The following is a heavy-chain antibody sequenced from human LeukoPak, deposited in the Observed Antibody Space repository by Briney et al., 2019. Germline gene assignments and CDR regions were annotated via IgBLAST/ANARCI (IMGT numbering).Heavy chain of an antibody. CDR3: ARAGFGGFGVCYYYMDV. D-gene: IGHD3-10*01. J-gene: IGHJ6*03. CDR1: GGTFSSYA. CDR2: IIPIFGTA. V-gene: IGHV1-69*01. Sequence: SVKVSCKASGGTFSSYAISWVRQAPGQGLEWMGGIIPIFGTANYAQKFQGRVTITADESTSTAYMELSSLRSEDTAVYYCARAGFGGFGVCYYYMDVWGKGTTVTVSS.